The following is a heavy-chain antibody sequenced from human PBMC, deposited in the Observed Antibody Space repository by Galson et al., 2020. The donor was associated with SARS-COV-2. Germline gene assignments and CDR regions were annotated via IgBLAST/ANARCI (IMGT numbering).Heavy chain of an antibody. V-gene: IGHV3-30-3*02. Sequence: GGSLRLSCAASGFTFSSYAMHWVRQAPGKGLEWVAVISYDGSNKYYADSVKGRFTISRDNSKNTLYLQINSLRAEDTAVYYCAKSHSGSYQSWFDPWGQGTLVTVSS. D-gene: IGHD3-10*01. J-gene: IGHJ5*02. CDR2: ISYDGSNK. CDR3: AKSHSGSYQSWFDP. CDR1: GFTFSSYA.